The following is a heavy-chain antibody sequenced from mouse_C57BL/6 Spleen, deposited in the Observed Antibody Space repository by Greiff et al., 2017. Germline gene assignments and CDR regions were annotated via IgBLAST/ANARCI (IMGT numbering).Heavy chain of an antibody. J-gene: IGHJ2*01. CDR3: ARVKEGFDY. CDR1: GFTFSDYY. Sequence: EVQRVESEGGLVQPGSSMKLSCTASGFTFSDYYMAWVRQVPEKGLEWVANINYDGSSTYYLDSLKSRFIISRDNAKNILYLQMSSLKSEDTATYYCARVKEGFDYWGQGTTRTVSS. V-gene: IGHV5-16*01. CDR2: INYDGSST.